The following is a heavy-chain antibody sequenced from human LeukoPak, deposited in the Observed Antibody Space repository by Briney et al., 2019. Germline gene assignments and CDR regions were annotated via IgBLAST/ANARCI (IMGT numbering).Heavy chain of an antibody. Sequence: SETLSLTCTVSGGSISSYYWSWIRQPPGKGLKWIGYIYYSGSTNYNPSLKSRVTISVDTSKNQFSLKLSSVTAADTAVYYCARGYSSSPINWFDPWGQGTLVTVSS. CDR2: IYYSGST. D-gene: IGHD6-6*01. J-gene: IGHJ5*02. V-gene: IGHV4-59*01. CDR1: GGSISSYY. CDR3: ARGYSSSPINWFDP.